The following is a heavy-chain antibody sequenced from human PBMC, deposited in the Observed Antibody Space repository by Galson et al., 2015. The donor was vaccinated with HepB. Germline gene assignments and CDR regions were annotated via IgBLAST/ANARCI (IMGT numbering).Heavy chain of an antibody. Sequence: SCKASGYTFTSYGISWVRQAPGQGLEWMGWISAYNGNTNYAQKLQGRVTMTTDTSTSTAYMELRSLRSDDTAVYYCARGLLYSSGWWHGGYWGQGTLVTVSS. CDR2: ISAYNGNT. J-gene: IGHJ4*02. CDR3: ARGLLYSSGWWHGGY. D-gene: IGHD6-19*01. CDR1: GYTFTSYG. V-gene: IGHV1-18*04.